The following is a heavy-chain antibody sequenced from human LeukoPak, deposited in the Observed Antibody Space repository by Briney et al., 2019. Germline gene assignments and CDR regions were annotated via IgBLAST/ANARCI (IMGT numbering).Heavy chain of an antibody. CDR1: GYTFTSYG. J-gene: IGHJ4*02. CDR2: ISAYNGNT. Sequence: GASVKVSCKASGYTFTSYGISWVRQAPGQGLEWMGWISAYNGNTNYAQKLQGRVTMTTDTSTSTAYMEPRSLRSDDTAVYYCARAYCSGGSCYSRADYWGQGTLVTVSS. CDR3: ARAYCSGGSCYSRADY. V-gene: IGHV1-18*01. D-gene: IGHD2-15*01.